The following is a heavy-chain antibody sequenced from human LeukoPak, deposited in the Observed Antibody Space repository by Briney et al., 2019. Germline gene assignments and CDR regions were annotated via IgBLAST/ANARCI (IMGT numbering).Heavy chain of an antibody. Sequence: SGTLSLTCAVSGGSISSSNWWSWVRQPPGKGLEWIGEIYHSGSTNYNPSLKSRVTISVDKSKNQFSLKLSSVTAADTAVYYCARQYYYDSSGYYWFDYWGQGTLVTVSS. CDR1: GGSISSSNW. CDR3: ARQYYYDSSGYYWFDY. CDR2: IYHSGST. V-gene: IGHV4-4*02. D-gene: IGHD3-22*01. J-gene: IGHJ4*02.